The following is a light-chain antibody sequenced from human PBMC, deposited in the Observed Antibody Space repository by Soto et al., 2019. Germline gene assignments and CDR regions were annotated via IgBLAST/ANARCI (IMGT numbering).Light chain of an antibody. CDR1: SSDVGNYNY. Sequence: QSALTQPASVSESPGQSITISCTGTSSDVGNYNYVSWYQQHPGKAPKLMIYHVTSRPSGVSNRFSGSKSGNTASLTISGLQTEDEADYYCSSFTTSATWVFGGGTQLTVL. CDR2: HVT. V-gene: IGLV2-14*03. CDR3: SSFTTSATWV. J-gene: IGLJ3*02.